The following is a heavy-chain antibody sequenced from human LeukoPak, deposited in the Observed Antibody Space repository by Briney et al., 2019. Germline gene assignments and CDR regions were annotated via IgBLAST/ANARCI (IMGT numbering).Heavy chain of an antibody. J-gene: IGHJ4*02. Sequence: PGGSLRLSCAASGFTFSSYAMHWVRQAPGKGLEWVAFIRYDGSNKSYADSVKGRFTISRDNSKNTLYLQMNSLKAEDTAVYYCAKDSSVYYYDSRNFDYWGQGTLVTVSS. CDR3: AKDSSVYYYDSRNFDY. V-gene: IGHV3-30*02. CDR2: IRYDGSNK. D-gene: IGHD3-22*01. CDR1: GFTFSSYA.